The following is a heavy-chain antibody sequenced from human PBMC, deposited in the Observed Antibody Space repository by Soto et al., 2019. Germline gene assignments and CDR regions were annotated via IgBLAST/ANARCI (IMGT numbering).Heavy chain of an antibody. CDR1: GYTFTAHW. CDR2: IYPDDSDT. J-gene: IGHJ4*02. CDR3: ARLAGDYFGRDFAF. D-gene: IGHD4-17*01. Sequence: GESLKISCKGAGYTFTAHWIAWVRQMPGKRLEWMGLIYPDDSDTRYSPSFQGQVTISADKSSNTAYLQWSSLKASDTAIYYCARLAGDYFGRDFAFWGQETLVTVAS. V-gene: IGHV5-51*01.